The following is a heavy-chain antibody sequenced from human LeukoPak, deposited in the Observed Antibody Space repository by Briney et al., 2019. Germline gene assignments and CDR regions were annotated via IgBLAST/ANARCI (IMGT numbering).Heavy chain of an antibody. J-gene: IGHJ4*02. V-gene: IGHV3-7*01. Sequence: PGGSLRLSCAASGFTFSSYWMSLVRQAPGKGLEWVADIKQDGSEKYYVDSVKGRFTISRDNAKNSLYLQMNSLRAEDTAVYYCARDPAYDFWSGYYTDYWGQGTLVTVSS. CDR2: IKQDGSEK. CDR1: GFTFSSYW. CDR3: ARDPAYDFWSGYYTDY. D-gene: IGHD3-3*01.